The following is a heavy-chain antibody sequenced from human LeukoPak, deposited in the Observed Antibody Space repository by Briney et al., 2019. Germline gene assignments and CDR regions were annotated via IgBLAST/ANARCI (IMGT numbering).Heavy chain of an antibody. Sequence: GGSLRLSCAASGFTFDDYGMSWVRQAPGKGLEWVSGINWNGGSTGYADSVKGRFTISRDNAKNSLYLQMNSLRAGDTALYYCATINYYDSSGEVDYWGQGTLVTVSS. CDR2: INWNGGST. CDR3: ATINYYDSSGEVDY. J-gene: IGHJ4*02. D-gene: IGHD3-22*01. CDR1: GFTFDDYG. V-gene: IGHV3-20*04.